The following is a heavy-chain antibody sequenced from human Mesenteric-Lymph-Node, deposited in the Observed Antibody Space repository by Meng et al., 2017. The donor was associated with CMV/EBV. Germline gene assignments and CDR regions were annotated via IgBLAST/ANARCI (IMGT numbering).Heavy chain of an antibody. CDR2: VSSDGNNQ. V-gene: IGHV3-30-3*01. Sequence: GGSLRLSCAASGFTFSTYAMHWVRQAPGKGLEWVAVVSSDGNNQHYAGSVQGRFTISRDSSKNTLSLQMNSLRAEDTAVYYCARALTGYYYYGMDVWGQGATVTVSS. CDR1: GFTFSTYA. D-gene: IGHD7-27*01. CDR3: ARALTGYYYYGMDV. J-gene: IGHJ6*02.